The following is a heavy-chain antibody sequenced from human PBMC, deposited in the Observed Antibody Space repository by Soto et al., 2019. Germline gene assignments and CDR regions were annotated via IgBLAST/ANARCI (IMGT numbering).Heavy chain of an antibody. V-gene: IGHV1-69*13. D-gene: IGHD4-17*01. J-gene: IGHJ6*02. CDR2: IIPIFGTA. CDR1: GGTFSSYA. Sequence: ASVKVSCKASGGTFSSYAISWVRQAPGRGLEWMGGIIPIFGTANYAQKFQGRVTITADESTSTAYMELSSLRSEDTAVYYCAGEGDYGGNSYYYYGMDVWGQGTTVTVSS. CDR3: AGEGDYGGNSYYYYGMDV.